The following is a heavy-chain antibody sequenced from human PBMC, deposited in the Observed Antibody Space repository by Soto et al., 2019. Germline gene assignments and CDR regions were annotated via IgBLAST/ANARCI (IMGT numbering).Heavy chain of an antibody. CDR1: GGTFSSYA. D-gene: IGHD6-13*01. Sequence: ASVKVSCKASGGTFSSYAISWVRQAPGQGLEWMGGIIPIFGTANYAQKFQGRVTITADESTSTAYMELSSLRSEDTAVYYCAREGNSSSWYDPYYYYYYGMDVWGQGTTVTVSS. CDR3: AREGNSSSWYDPYYYYYYGMDV. CDR2: IIPIFGTA. V-gene: IGHV1-69*13. J-gene: IGHJ6*02.